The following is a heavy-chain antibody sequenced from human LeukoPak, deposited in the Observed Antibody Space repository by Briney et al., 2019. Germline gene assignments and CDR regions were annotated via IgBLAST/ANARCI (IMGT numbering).Heavy chain of an antibody. J-gene: IGHJ4*02. CDR3: AEGSYTYYFDY. Sequence: LGGSLRLSCAASGFTFSSYEMNWVRQAPGKGLEWVSYISSSGSTIYYADSVKGRFTISRDNAKNSLYLQMNSLRAEDTAVYYCAEGSYTYYFDYWGQGTLVTVSS. D-gene: IGHD3-10*01. V-gene: IGHV3-48*03. CDR1: GFTFSSYE. CDR2: ISSSGSTI.